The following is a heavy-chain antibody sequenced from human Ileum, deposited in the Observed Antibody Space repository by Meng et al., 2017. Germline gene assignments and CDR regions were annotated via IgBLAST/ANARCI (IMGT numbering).Heavy chain of an antibody. CDR3: ARGRHCSSTTCYLSDS. J-gene: IGHJ4*02. Sequence: QVHLVQSGPEVRKPGASVKVSCQASGYSFTNYGINWVRQAPGKGLEWMGWTSTYNSNRNYAQSLQGRVTMTTDTSTTTAYMELRSLTFDDTAVYYCARGRHCSSTTCYLSDSWAQGTLVTVSS. D-gene: IGHD2-2*01. CDR1: GYSFTNYG. CDR2: TSTYNSNR. V-gene: IGHV1-18*01.